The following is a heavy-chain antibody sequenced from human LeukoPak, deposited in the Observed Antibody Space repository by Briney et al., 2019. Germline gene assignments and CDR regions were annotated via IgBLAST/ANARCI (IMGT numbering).Heavy chain of an antibody. Sequence: SETLSLTCTVSGASISTYYWSWIRQPPGKGLEWLGYIYFTGSTNYNPSLESRISISVDTSTKQFSLKLTSVTAADTAMYYCAREIYGGNSGGLDIWGQGTMVTVSS. D-gene: IGHD4-23*01. V-gene: IGHV4-59*01. J-gene: IGHJ3*02. CDR1: GASISTYY. CDR2: IYFTGST. CDR3: AREIYGGNSGGLDI.